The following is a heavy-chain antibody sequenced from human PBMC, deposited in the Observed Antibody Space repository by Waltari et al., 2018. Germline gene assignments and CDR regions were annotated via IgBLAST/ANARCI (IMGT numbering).Heavy chain of an antibody. CDR2: INHSGST. D-gene: IGHD4-4*01. V-gene: IGHV4-34*01. Sequence: QVQLQQWGAGLLKPSETLSLTCAVYGGSFSGYYWSWIRQPPGKGLEWIGEINHSGSTNYNPSLKSRVTISVDTSKNQFSLKLSSVTAADTAVYYCARGRDSYLDYWGQGTLVTVSS. J-gene: IGHJ4*02. CDR3: ARGRDSYLDY. CDR1: GGSFSGYY.